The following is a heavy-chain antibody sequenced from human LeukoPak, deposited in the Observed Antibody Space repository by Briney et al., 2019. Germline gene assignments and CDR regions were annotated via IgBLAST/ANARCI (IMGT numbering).Heavy chain of an antibody. Sequence: PSETLSLTCTVSGDSISSSSSYWGWIRQPPGEGLEWIGSIYYSGSTYYNTSLKSRVTISVDTSKNQFSLKLSSVTAADTAVYYCARGGDYASPACFDYWGQGTLVTVSS. CDR1: GDSISSSSSY. D-gene: IGHD4-17*01. V-gene: IGHV4-39*01. CDR2: IYYSGST. J-gene: IGHJ4*02. CDR3: ARGGDYASPACFDY.